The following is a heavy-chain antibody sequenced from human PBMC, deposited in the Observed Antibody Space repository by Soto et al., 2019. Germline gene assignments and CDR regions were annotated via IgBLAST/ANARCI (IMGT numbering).Heavy chain of an antibody. J-gene: IGHJ4*02. D-gene: IGHD6-19*01. V-gene: IGHV3-23*01. Sequence: SGGSLRLSCAASGFTFSNYAMSWVRQAPGKGLEWASAISGSGGSTYYADSVKGRFTISRDNSKNTLYLQMNSLRAEDTAVYYCAKDVEAVAGNPLLDYWGQGTLVTVSS. CDR1: GFTFSNYA. CDR3: AKDVEAVAGNPLLDY. CDR2: ISGSGGST.